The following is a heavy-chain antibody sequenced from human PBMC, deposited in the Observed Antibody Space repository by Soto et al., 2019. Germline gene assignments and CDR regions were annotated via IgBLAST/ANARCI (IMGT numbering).Heavy chain of an antibody. CDR1: GYTFTGYY. CDR2: INPNSGGT. J-gene: IGHJ4*02. Sequence: ASVKVSCKASGYTFTGYYMHWVRQAPGQGLEWMGWINPNSGGTNYAQKFQGWVTMTRDTSISTAYMELSRLRSDDTAVYYCAREGRNYDILTGYYQAFDYWGQGTLVTVSS. CDR3: AREGRNYDILTGYYQAFDY. V-gene: IGHV1-2*04. D-gene: IGHD3-9*01.